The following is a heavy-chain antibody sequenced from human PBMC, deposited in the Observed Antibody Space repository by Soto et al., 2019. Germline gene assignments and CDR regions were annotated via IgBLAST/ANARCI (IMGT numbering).Heavy chain of an antibody. D-gene: IGHD1-20*01. CDR3: ARVTESTIDF. V-gene: IGHV1-69*01. CDR1: GGTFSNYG. J-gene: IGHJ4*02. Sequence: QVQLVQSGPEMKKPGSSVKVSCKASGGTFSNYGISWVRQSPGQGLEWVGVIDPILGTAHYAQNFRGRDTITEHESTRTAYMELSSLRSEDKVIYDWARVTESTIDFWGQGTLVTVSS. CDR2: IDPILGTA.